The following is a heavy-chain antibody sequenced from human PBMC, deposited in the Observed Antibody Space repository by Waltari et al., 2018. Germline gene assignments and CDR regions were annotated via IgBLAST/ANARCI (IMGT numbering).Heavy chain of an antibody. V-gene: IGHV4-38-2*01. J-gene: IGHJ6*02. CDR1: GYSISSGYY. Sequence: QVQLQESGPGLVKPSETLSLTCAVSGYSISSGYYWGWIRQPPGKGLEWIGSIYHRGSTYYNPSLKSRVTISVDTSKNQFSLKRSSVTAADTAVYYCASTNPRYYYYGMDVWGQGTTVTVSS. CDR3: ASTNPRYYYYGMDV. CDR2: IYHRGST.